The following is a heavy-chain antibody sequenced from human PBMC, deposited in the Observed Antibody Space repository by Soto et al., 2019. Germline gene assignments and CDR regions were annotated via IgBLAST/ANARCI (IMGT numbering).Heavy chain of an antibody. CDR1: GDSISSYY. CDR3: AMNWRRG. CDR2: IYYSGST. D-gene: IGHD1-1*01. Sequence: QVQLQESGPGLVKPSETLSLTCTVSGDSISSYYWSWIRQPPGKGLEWIGYIYYSGSTNYNPSLKSRVTISIDTSKNQFSLKLSSVTAADTAVYYCAMNWRRGWGQGTLVTVSA. J-gene: IGHJ4*02. V-gene: IGHV4-59*01.